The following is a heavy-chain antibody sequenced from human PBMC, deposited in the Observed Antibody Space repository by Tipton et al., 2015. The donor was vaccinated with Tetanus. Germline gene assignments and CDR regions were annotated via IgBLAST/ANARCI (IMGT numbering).Heavy chain of an antibody. Sequence: SLRLSCAASGFAFSTYAITWVRQAPGKGLEWVSAISGTGSGTYYADSVKGRFTISRDNSKNTVYLQMNSLRAEDTALYYCAKVLEWYYYYYNGMDVWGQRTTVTVSS. V-gene: IGHV3-23*01. CDR2: ISGTGSGT. J-gene: IGHJ6*02. CDR1: GFAFSTYA. D-gene: IGHD3-3*01. CDR3: AKVLEWYYYYYNGMDV.